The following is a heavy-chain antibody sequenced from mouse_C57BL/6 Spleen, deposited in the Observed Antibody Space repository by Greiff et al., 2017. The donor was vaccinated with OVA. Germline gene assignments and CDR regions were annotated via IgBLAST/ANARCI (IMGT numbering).Heavy chain of an antibody. CDR1: GYTFTSYW. V-gene: IGHV1-69*01. Sequence: VQLQQPGAELVMPGASVKLSCKASGYTFTSYWMHWVKQRPGQGLEWIGEIDPSDSYTNYNQKFKGKSTLTVDKSSSTAYMQLSSLTSEDSAVYYCARRDSNARAWCAYWGQGTLVTVSA. J-gene: IGHJ3*01. D-gene: IGHD2-5*01. CDR3: ARRDSNARAWCAY. CDR2: IDPSDSYT.